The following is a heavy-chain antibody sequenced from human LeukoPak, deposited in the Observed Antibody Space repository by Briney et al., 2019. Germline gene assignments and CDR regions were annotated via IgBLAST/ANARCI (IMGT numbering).Heavy chain of an antibody. CDR1: GGTFSSYA. D-gene: IGHD1-26*01. Sequence: GASVKVSCKASGGTFSSYAISWVRQAPGQGLEWMGGIIPIFGTANYAQKFQGRVTITADESTSTAYMELSSLRSEDTAVYYCASPQYSGSYSPYYYGMDVWGQGTTVTVSS. V-gene: IGHV1-69*01. CDR3: ASPQYSGSYSPYYYGMDV. J-gene: IGHJ6*02. CDR2: IIPIFGTA.